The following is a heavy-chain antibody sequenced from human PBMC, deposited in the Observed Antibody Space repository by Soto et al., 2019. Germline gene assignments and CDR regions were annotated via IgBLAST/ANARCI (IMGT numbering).Heavy chain of an antibody. CDR3: ARDVLITMVRGGLYYYGMDV. Sequence: PSETLSLTCTVSGGSISSGDYYWSWIRQPPGKGLEWIGYIYYSGSTYYNPSLKSRVTISVDTSKNQFSLKLSSVTAADTAVYYCARDVLITMVRGGLYYYGMDVWGQGTTVTVSS. D-gene: IGHD3-10*01. CDR1: GGSISSGDYY. CDR2: IYYSGST. J-gene: IGHJ6*02. V-gene: IGHV4-30-4*01.